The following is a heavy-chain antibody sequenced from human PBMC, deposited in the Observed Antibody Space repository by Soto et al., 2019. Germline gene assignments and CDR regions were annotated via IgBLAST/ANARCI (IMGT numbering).Heavy chain of an antibody. V-gene: IGHV4-59*08. Sequence: SETLSLTCTVSGGSISSYYWSWIRQPPGKGLEWIGYIYYSGSTNYNPSLKSRVTISVDTSKNQFSLKLSSVTAADTAVYYCASSVVAATENYYYYYMYVWGKGTTVTVSS. CDR2: IYYSGST. CDR1: GGSISSYY. CDR3: ASSVVAATENYYYYYMYV. D-gene: IGHD2-15*01. J-gene: IGHJ6*03.